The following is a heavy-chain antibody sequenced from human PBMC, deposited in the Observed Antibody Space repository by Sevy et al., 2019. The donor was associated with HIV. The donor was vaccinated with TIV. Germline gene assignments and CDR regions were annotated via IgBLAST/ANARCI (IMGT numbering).Heavy chain of an antibody. CDR2: ISSSSSYI. V-gene: IGHV3-21*01. CDR3: ARSRATTYYDILTGYHDY. D-gene: IGHD3-9*01. CDR1: GFTFSSYS. J-gene: IGHJ4*02. Sequence: GESLKISCAASGFTFSSYSMNWVRQAPGKGLEWVSSISSSSSYIYYADSVKGRFTISRDNAKNSLYLQMNSLRAEDTAVYYCARSRATTYYDILTGYHDYWGQGTLVTVSS.